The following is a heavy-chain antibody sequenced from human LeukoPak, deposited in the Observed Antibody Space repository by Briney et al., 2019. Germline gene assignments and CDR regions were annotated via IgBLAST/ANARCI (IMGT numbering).Heavy chain of an antibody. CDR1: RGSFRGYY. D-gene: IGHD6-13*01. CDR3: ARGGIATPGVGGYFDY. J-gene: IGHJ4*02. CDR2: ISHSGST. Sequence: SETLSLTCALYRGSFRGYYWSWIRQPPGKGLEWIGEISHSGSTNHNPSLKSRVTISEDTSKSQFSLKLSAVTAADTALYYCARGGIATPGVGGYFDYWGQGIFVTVSS. V-gene: IGHV4-34*01.